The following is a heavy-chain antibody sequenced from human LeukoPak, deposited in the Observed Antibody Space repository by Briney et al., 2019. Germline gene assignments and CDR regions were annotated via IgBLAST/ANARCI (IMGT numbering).Heavy chain of an antibody. V-gene: IGHV1-69*05. CDR3: ARTGDYVWGSYRLLDY. Sequence: GPSVKVSCKASGGTFSSYAISWVRQAPGQGLEWMGRIIPIFGTANYAQKFQGRVTITTDESTSTAYMELSSLRSEDTAVYYCARTGDYVWGSYRLLDYWGQGTLVTVSS. CDR2: IIPIFGTA. J-gene: IGHJ4*02. CDR1: GGTFSSYA. D-gene: IGHD3-16*02.